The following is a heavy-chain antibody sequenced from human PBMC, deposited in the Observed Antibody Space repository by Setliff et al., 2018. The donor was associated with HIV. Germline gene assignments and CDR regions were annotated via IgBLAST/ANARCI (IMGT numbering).Heavy chain of an antibody. D-gene: IGHD3-3*01. CDR3: VRNYEWALGT. CDR2: VSQRGGI. Sequence: SETLSLTCAVSGDPIKTPHCWSWVRQSLEKGTEWNGEVSQRGGINYHPCLWSRASISMDKPRNYFSLEMASMTAADTAGYFCVRNYEWALGTCGQGLWVTVSS. V-gene: IGHV4-4*02. CDR1: GDPIKTPHC. J-gene: IGHJ5*02.